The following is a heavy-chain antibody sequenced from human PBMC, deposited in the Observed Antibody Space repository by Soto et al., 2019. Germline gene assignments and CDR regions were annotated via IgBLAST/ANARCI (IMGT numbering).Heavy chain of an antibody. J-gene: IGHJ5*02. D-gene: IGHD6-19*01. CDR3: VSRTNSLSGWWFDP. CDR2: IIPIFGTA. Sequence: QVQLVQSGAEVKKPGSSVKVSCKASGGTFSSYAISWVRQAPGQGLEWMGGIIPIFGTANYAQKFQGRVTITADKSTSTAYMELSSLRSEDTAVYYCVSRTNSLSGWWFDPWGQGTLVTVSS. CDR1: GGTFSSYA. V-gene: IGHV1-69*06.